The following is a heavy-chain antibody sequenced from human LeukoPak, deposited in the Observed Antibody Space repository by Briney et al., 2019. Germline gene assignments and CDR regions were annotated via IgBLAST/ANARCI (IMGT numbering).Heavy chain of an antibody. CDR3: ARRAGAYSHPYDY. D-gene: IGHD4/OR15-4a*01. J-gene: IGHJ4*02. CDR2: IRYDGSNK. Sequence: PGGSLRLSCAASGFTFSSYGMHWVRQAPGKGLEWVTFIRYDGSNKYYADSVKGRFTISRDNSKNTLYLQMNSLRAEDTAVYYCARRAGAYSHPYDYWAREPWSPSP. V-gene: IGHV3-30*02. CDR1: GFTFSSYG.